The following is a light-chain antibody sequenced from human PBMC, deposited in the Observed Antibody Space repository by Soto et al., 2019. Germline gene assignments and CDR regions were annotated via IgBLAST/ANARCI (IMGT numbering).Light chain of an antibody. CDR2: GAS. J-gene: IGKJ1*01. CDR1: QSVSNNY. CDR3: QQHGQWPIT. Sequence: EIVLTQSPGNLSLSPGERATLSCRASQSVSNNYLAWYQQKPGQAPRLLIYGASNRATGIPDRFSGSGSGTDFTLTISRLEPEDFATYYCQQHGQWPITFGQGTKVDIK. V-gene: IGKV3-20*01.